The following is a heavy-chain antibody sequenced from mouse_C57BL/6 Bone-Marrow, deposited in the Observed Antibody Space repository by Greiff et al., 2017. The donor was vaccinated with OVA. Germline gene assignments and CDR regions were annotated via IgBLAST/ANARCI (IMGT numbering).Heavy chain of an antibody. J-gene: IGHJ2*01. CDR3: TSYGNFDY. CDR1: GFNIKDDY. V-gene: IGHV14-4*01. CDR2: IDPENGDT. Sequence: EVQLQQSGAELVRPGASVKLSCTASGFNIKDDYMHWVKQRPAPCLEWIGWIDPENGDTEYTSKFQGKATITADTSSNTAYLQLSSLTSEDTAVYYCTSYGNFDYWGQGTTLTVSS. D-gene: IGHD2-1*01.